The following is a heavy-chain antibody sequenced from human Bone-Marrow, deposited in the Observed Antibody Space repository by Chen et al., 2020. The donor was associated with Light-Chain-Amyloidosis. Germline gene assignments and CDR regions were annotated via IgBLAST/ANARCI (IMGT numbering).Heavy chain of an antibody. V-gene: IGHV5-51*01. D-gene: IGHD5-12*01. J-gene: IGHJ4*02. CDR2: IYPDDSDA. Sequence: EVQLEQSGPEVKKPGESLKISCKGSGYTFPNYWIGWVRQMPGKGLEWMGVIYPDDSDARYSPSFDGQVPISADKSITSAYLQWRSLKASDTAMYYCARRRDGYNFDYWGQGTLVTVSS. CDR3: ARRRDGYNFDY. CDR1: GYTFPNYW.